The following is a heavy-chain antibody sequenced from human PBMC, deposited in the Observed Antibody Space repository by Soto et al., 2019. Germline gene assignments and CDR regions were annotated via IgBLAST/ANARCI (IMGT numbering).Heavy chain of an antibody. D-gene: IGHD4-17*01. V-gene: IGHV5-10-1*01. CDR1: GYSFTSYW. Sequence: GESLKISCKGSGYSFTSYWISWVRQMPGKGLEWMGRIDPSDSYTNYSPSFQGHVTISADKSISTAYLQWSSLKASDTAMYYCARGGHLTTVVAPVDYWGQGTLVTVSS. CDR3: ARGGHLTTVVAPVDY. J-gene: IGHJ4*02. CDR2: IDPSDSYT.